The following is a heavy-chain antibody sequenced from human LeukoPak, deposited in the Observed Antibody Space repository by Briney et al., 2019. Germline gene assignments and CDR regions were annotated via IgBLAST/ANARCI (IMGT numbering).Heavy chain of an antibody. CDR3: ATHTGGYNYWWFDI. V-gene: IGHV1-69*13. Sequence: SVKVSCKASGGTFSNYTIIWVRQAPGRGLEWLGGIIPIYGTANYAQMFQGRITLTAHESTATAYMELTSLTSDDTAMYFCATHTGGYNYWWFDIWGQGTLVTVSS. CDR1: GGTFSNYT. J-gene: IGHJ5*02. D-gene: IGHD5-24*01. CDR2: IIPIYGTA.